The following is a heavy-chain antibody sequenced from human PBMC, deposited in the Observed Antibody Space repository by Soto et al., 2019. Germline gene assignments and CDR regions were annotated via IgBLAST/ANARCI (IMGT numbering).Heavy chain of an antibody. J-gene: IGHJ6*03. CDR1: GFSLSDYA. V-gene: IGHV3-48*02. CDR2: ISSDSRTI. CDR3: AGDQGPNYMAV. Sequence: PWGSLRLSCVASGFSLSDYAVNWVRQAPGKGLEWVSFISSDSRTIYYADSVEGRFTVSRDNARNSVSLQMDSLRDEDAAVYYCAGDQGPNYMAVWGKGTTVTVSS.